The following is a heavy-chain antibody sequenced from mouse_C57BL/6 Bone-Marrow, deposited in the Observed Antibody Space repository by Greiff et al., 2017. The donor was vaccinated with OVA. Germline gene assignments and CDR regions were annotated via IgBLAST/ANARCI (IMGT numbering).Heavy chain of an antibody. CDR2: INPNNGGT. Sequence: EVQLQQSGPELVKPGASVKLSCKASGYTFTDYYMNWVKQSHGQSLEWIGDINPNNGGTSYNQKFKGKATLTVDKSSSTAYMELRSLTSEDSAVYYCARPYYYGSSYAMDYWGQGTSVTVSS. CDR3: ARPYYYGSSYAMDY. D-gene: IGHD1-1*01. V-gene: IGHV1-26*01. CDR1: GYTFTDYY. J-gene: IGHJ4*01.